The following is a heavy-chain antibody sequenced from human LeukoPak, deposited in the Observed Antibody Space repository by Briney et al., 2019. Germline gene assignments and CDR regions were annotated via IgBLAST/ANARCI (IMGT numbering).Heavy chain of an antibody. CDR2: ISPEGSGT. D-gene: IGHD2-8*02. J-gene: IGHJ6*02. CDR1: GFSLSGYW. Sequence: PGGSLRLSFAASGFSLSGYWMHWVRQAPGKVLVWVSRISPEGSGTTYADSVKGRFTISRDNSKNTLYLQMNSLRDEDAAVYHCTRVQAGRSGLMDVWGRGTTVTVSS. CDR3: TRVQAGRSGLMDV. V-gene: IGHV3-74*01.